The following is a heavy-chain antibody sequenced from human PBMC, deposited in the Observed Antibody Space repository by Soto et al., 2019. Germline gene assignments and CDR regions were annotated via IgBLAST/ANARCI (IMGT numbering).Heavy chain of an antibody. CDR1: GFTFSSYG. CDR2: IWYDGSNK. D-gene: IGHD6-19*01. V-gene: IGHV3-33*01. Sequence: QVQLVESGGGVVQPGRSLRLSCAASGFTFSSYGMHWVRQAPGKGLEWVAVIWYDGSNKYYADSVKGRFTISRDNSKNTLYLQMNSLRAEDTAVYYCARDLSPKTGSGWSNWFDPWGQGTLVTVSS. CDR3: ARDLSPKTGSGWSNWFDP. J-gene: IGHJ5*02.